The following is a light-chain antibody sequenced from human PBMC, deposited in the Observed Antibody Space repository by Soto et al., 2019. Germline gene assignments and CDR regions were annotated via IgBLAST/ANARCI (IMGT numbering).Light chain of an antibody. V-gene: IGKV3-11*01. CDR3: KNGRTWPLT. J-gene: IGKJ4*01. CDR2: DAS. CDR1: QSVSSY. Sequence: EIVVTQSPATLSLSPGERATLSCRASQSVSSYLAWYQQKPGQAPRLLIYDASTRATGIPARLSAGGSGTDFTLPITSLEPEDFAVYSFKNGRTWPLTFGRGTKVDI.